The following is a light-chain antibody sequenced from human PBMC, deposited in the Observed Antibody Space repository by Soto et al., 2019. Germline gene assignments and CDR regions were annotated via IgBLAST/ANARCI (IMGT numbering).Light chain of an antibody. CDR2: GVF. V-gene: IGKV3-20*01. CDR3: QHYDGSPRT. Sequence: ETVLTQSPCTVSLSPGERATLSCTTSQSVKSNYLAWYQQKPGQAPMLLIYGVFNRDTGIPDRFSGSGSGTDFTLTISGLEPEDSAVYYCQHYDGSPRTFGQGTKLEI. CDR1: QSVKSNY. J-gene: IGKJ2*01.